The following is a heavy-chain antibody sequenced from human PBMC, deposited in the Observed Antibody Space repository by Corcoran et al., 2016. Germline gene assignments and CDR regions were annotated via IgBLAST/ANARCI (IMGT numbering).Heavy chain of an antibody. CDR3: ARVWGCDIVVVVAATPFDY. CDR2: INAGNGNT. D-gene: IGHD2-15*01. J-gene: IGHJ4*02. Sequence: QVQLVESGAEVKKPGESVKVSCKVSGYTLTSYAMHWVRQAHGPRLEWMGWINAGNGNTKYSQKFQGRVTITRDTSASTAYMELSSLRSEDTAVYYGARVWGCDIVVVVAATPFDYWGQGTLVTVSS. V-gene: IGHV1-3*01. CDR1: GYTLTSYA.